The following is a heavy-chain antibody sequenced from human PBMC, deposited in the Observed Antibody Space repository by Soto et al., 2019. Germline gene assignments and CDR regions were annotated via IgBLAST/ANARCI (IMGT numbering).Heavy chain of an antibody. V-gene: IGHV3-49*03. D-gene: IGHD1-1*01. CDR2: IRSKAYGATT. CDR1: GFTFGDYA. CDR3: SRSWITADAFDI. Sequence: GGSLRLSCTASGFTFGDYAMNWFRQAPGKGPEWVGHIRSKAYGATTEYAASVKGRFTISRDDSKSIAYLQVNSLKTEDTAVYYCSRSWITADAFDIWGQGTMVTVSS. J-gene: IGHJ3*02.